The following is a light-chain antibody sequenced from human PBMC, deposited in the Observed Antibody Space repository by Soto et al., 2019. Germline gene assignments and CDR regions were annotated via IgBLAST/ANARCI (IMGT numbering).Light chain of an antibody. V-gene: IGKV3-20*01. Sequence: EVVLTQSPGTLSLSPGERVTLSCRASQSIVSSYVAWYQQRPGQAPRLLIYGASARATGIPDRFSGSGSGADFTLNIKRLEPEDFAVYYCQQYDNSPYTFGLGTKVEIK. CDR1: QSIVSSY. J-gene: IGKJ2*01. CDR3: QQYDNSPYT. CDR2: GAS.